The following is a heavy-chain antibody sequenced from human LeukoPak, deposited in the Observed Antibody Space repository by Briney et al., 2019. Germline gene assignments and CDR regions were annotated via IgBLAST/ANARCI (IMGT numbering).Heavy chain of an antibody. CDR2: INPNSGGT. CDR1: GYTFTGYY. Sequence: ASVKVSCKASGYTFTGYYMHWARQAPGQGLEWMGWINPNSGGTNYAQEFQGRVTMTRETSISTAYMELSRLRSDDTAVYYCARDREGVAFDYWGQGTLVTVSS. CDR3: ARDREGVAFDY. J-gene: IGHJ4*02. D-gene: IGHD3-16*01. V-gene: IGHV1-2*02.